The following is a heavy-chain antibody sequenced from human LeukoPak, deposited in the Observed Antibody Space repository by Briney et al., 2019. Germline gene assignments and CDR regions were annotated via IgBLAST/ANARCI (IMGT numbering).Heavy chain of an antibody. D-gene: IGHD2-8*01. CDR1: GFTFSSYS. Sequence: PGGSLRLSCAASGFTFSSYSMNWVRQAPGKGLEWVSSIYYADSVKGRFTISRDNAKNSLYLQMNSLRAEDTAVYYCAREDDGVSGYWGQGTLVTVSS. V-gene: IGHV3-48*04. CDR3: AREDDGVSGY. CDR2: I. J-gene: IGHJ4*02.